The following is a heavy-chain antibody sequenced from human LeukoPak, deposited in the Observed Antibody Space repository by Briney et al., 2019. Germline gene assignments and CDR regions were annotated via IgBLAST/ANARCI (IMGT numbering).Heavy chain of an antibody. Sequence: PGGSPRLSCTASGFPFSDYSMNWVRQAPGKGLEWISYIGISSGNTKYADSVKGRFTISADNARNSLYLQMNSLRVEDTAVYYCARDHNYAFDNWGQGTLVSVSS. CDR3: ARDHNYAFDN. D-gene: IGHD1-1*01. J-gene: IGHJ4*02. V-gene: IGHV3-48*04. CDR1: GFPFSDYS. CDR2: IGISSGNT.